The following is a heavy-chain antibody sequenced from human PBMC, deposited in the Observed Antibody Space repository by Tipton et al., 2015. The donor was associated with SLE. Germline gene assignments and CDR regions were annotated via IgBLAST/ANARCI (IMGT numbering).Heavy chain of an antibody. D-gene: IGHD1-1*01. CDR3: ARHRRYIRDGINSDFFDY. CDR1: GDSISSPSYF. J-gene: IGHJ4*02. Sequence: TLSLTCTVSGDSISSPSYFWGWFRQPPGKGLEWIGSINYRGSTYYNPSLKSRVTTLVDTSKSQFSLKLTSMTAADTAVYHCARHRRYIRDGINSDFFDYWGQGKLVTVFS. CDR2: INYRGST. V-gene: IGHV4-39*07.